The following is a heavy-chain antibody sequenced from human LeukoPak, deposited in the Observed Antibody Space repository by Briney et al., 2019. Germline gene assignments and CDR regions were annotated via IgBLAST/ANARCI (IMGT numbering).Heavy chain of an antibody. V-gene: IGHV1-2*02. J-gene: IGHJ4*02. CDR3: ATYYYDSSGYSPNDFDY. CDR1: RYTFTGYY. CDR2: ITPNSGAT. Sequence: ASVKVSCKASRYTFTGYYMHWVRQAPGQGLEWMGWITPNSGATNYVQKFQGRVTMTRDTSINTAYMELSRLRSDDTAVYYCATYYYDSSGYSPNDFDYWGQGTLVTVSS. D-gene: IGHD3-22*01.